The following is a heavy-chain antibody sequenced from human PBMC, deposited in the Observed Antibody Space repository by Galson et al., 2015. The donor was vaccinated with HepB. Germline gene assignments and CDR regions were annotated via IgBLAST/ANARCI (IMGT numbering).Heavy chain of an antibody. Sequence: SLRLSCAASGFTFRNAWMSWVRQAPGKGLEWVGRIKKKTEGGKTDYAAPVKGRFTIARHDSKNTLYMEMNSLKTEDTALYYCTTFREMTTVQYWGQGTLVTVSA. V-gene: IGHV3-15*01. CDR1: GFTFRNAW. CDR2: IKKKTEGGKT. CDR3: TTFREMTTVQY. J-gene: IGHJ4*02. D-gene: IGHD4-11*01.